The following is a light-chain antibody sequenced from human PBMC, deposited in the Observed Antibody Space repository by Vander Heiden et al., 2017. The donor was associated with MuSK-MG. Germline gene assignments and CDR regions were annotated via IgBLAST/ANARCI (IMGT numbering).Light chain of an antibody. V-gene: IGLV2-14*01. Sequence: QSALPQPASVSGSPGQSITISCTGTSSDIGGYNYVSWYQHHPGKAPKLMIFEVSTRPSGVSNRFSASKSGNTASLTISGLQAEDEADYYCSSYTSTSTQVFGTGTMVTVL. CDR2: EVS. J-gene: IGLJ1*01. CDR3: SSYTSTSTQV. CDR1: SSDIGGYNY.